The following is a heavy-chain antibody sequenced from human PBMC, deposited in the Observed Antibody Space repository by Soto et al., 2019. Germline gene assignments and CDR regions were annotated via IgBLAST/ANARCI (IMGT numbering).Heavy chain of an antibody. CDR3: TRTSVVTTVTTGGWYMDV. CDR2: IRSKANSYAT. CDR1: GFTFSGSA. V-gene: IGHV3-73*01. Sequence: GGSLRLSCAASGFTFSGSAMHWVRQASVKGLEWVGRIRSKANSYATAYAASVKGRFTISRDDSKNTAYLQMNSLKTEDTAVYYCTRTSVVTTVTTGGWYMDVRGKGTTVTVSS. D-gene: IGHD4-4*01. J-gene: IGHJ6*03.